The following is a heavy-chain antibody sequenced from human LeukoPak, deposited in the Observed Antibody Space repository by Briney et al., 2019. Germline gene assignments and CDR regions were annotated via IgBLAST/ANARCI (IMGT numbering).Heavy chain of an antibody. CDR1: GFTFSSYV. V-gene: IGHV3-30-3*01. CDR2: ISYDGSNK. CDR3: ARDQDYYDSSGYFDY. J-gene: IGHJ4*02. D-gene: IGHD3-22*01. Sequence: GGSLRLSCAASGFTFSSYVMHWVRQAPGKGLEWVAVISYDGSNKYYADSVKGRFTISRDNSKNTLYLQMNSLRAEDTAVYYCARDQDYYDSSGYFDYWGQGTLVTVSS.